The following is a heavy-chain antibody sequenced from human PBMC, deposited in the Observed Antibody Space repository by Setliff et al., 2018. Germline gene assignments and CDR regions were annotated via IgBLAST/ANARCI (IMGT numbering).Heavy chain of an antibody. D-gene: IGHD4-17*01. J-gene: IGHJ3*02. CDR1: GGSISGYY. CDR3: ARDPLTTNRRRAFDI. CDR2: IYYSGST. Sequence: LSLTCSVSGGSISGYYWGWIRQPPGKGLEWIGSIYYSGSTYYNPSLKSRVTISVDTSKNQFSLKLSSVTAADTAVYYCARDPLTTNRRRAFDIWGQGTMVTVSS. V-gene: IGHV4-39*07.